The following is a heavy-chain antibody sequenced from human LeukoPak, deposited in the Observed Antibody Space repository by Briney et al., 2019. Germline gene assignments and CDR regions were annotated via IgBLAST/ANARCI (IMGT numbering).Heavy chain of an antibody. Sequence: PSETLSLTCTVSGDSISSGDYYWSWIRQPPGKGLEWIGNIYYSGSTNYHPSLKSRVTISVDTSKNQFSLKLSSVTAADTAVYYCTRGSIAYYYMDVWGKGTTVTISS. J-gene: IGHJ6*03. D-gene: IGHD3-22*01. CDR3: TRGSIAYYYMDV. CDR2: IYYSGST. CDR1: GDSISSGDYY. V-gene: IGHV4-61*08.